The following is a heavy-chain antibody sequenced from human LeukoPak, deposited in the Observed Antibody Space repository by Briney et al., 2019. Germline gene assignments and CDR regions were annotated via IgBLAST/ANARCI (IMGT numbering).Heavy chain of an antibody. J-gene: IGHJ4*02. D-gene: IGHD3-9*01. V-gene: IGHV4-59*01. CDR2: IYYSGST. CDR1: GGSISSYY. CDR3: ARVDILTGYPYFDY. Sequence: PSETLSLTCIVSGGSISSYYWSWIRQPPGKGLEWIGYIYYSGSTNYNPSLKSRVTISVDTSKNQFSLKLSSVTAADTAVYYCARVDILTGYPYFDYWGQGTLVTVSS.